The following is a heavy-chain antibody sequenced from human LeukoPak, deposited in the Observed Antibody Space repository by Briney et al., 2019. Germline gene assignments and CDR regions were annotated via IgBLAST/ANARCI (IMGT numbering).Heavy chain of an antibody. J-gene: IGHJ4*02. CDR2: ITGKTDGGTT. V-gene: IGHV3-15*01. Sequence: PGGSLRLSCAASGFTFSNAWMSWVRQAPGKGLEWVGRITGKTDGGTTDYTAPVKGRFTISRDDSKNTLYLQMNSLETEDTAVYYCTAYGFDYWGQGTLVTVSS. CDR1: GFTFSNAW. D-gene: IGHD3-10*01. CDR3: TAYGFDY.